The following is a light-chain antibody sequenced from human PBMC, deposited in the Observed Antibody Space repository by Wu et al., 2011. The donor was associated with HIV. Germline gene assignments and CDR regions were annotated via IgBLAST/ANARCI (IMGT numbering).Light chain of an antibody. V-gene: IGKV3-11*01. Sequence: ATLSCRASQSIDNHLAWYQQKPGHGSQTPHLWCVQQGHWHLSQVQWQWSGTDFTLTIGSLEPEDFAVYFCLQSSNWPLTFGQGTRLEIK. CDR3: LQSSNWPLT. J-gene: IGKJ5*01. CDR2: CV. CDR1: QSIDNH.